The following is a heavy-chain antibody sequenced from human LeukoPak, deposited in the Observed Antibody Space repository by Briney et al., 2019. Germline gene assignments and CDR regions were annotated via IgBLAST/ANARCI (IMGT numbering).Heavy chain of an antibody. CDR2: ISAYNGNT. D-gene: IGHD4-17*01. V-gene: IGHV1-18*01. J-gene: IGHJ3*02. CDR3: ARAYGNPDAFDM. CDR1: GYTFTSYG. Sequence: ASVKVSCKASGYTFTSYGISWVRQAPGQGLEWMGWISAYNGNTNYAQKFQGRVTMTRDTSTSTVYMELSSLRSEDTAVYYCARAYGNPDAFDMWGQGTMVTVSS.